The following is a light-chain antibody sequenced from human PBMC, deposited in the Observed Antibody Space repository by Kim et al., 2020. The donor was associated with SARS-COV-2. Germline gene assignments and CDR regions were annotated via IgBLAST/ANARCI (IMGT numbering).Light chain of an antibody. J-gene: IGKJ2*01. CDR2: KTS. V-gene: IGKV1-5*03. CDR3: QQYYSYVT. Sequence: LSASVGDRVTITCRVSQSITSWLAWYQQKPGKAPKPLIYKTSTLESGVPSRFSGSGYGTEFTLTISSLQPDDFATYYCQQYYSYVTFGQGTKLEI. CDR1: QSITSW.